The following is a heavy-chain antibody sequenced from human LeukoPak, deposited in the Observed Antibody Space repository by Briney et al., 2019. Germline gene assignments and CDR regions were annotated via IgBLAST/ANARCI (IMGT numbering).Heavy chain of an antibody. D-gene: IGHD2-2*01. J-gene: IGHJ5*02. CDR2: IYYSGST. Sequence: SETLSLTCTVSGGSISSYYWSWIRQPPGKGLEWIGYIYYSGSTNYNPSLKSRVTISVDTSKNQFSLKLSSVTAADTAVYYCASFGEGPIVRPVVPAATGWFDPWGQGTLVTVSS. CDR1: GGSISSYY. V-gene: IGHV4-59*01. CDR3: ASFGEGPIVRPVVPAATGWFDP.